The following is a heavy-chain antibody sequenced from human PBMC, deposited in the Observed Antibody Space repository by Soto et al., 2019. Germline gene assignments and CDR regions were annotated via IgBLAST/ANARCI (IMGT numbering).Heavy chain of an antibody. CDR2: IIPILGTT. CDR1: GGTFSSYA. CDR3: ARAQYYEFWSTYYTYYSYGMDF. V-gene: IGHV1-69*01. D-gene: IGHD3-3*01. J-gene: IGHJ6*02. Sequence: QVQLVQSGAEMKKPGSSVKVSCKASGGTFSSYAISWVRHAPGQGLEWMGGIIPILGTTNYALKFQGRVTITADESTSTAYMALSSLIAEDTAVYYCARAQYYEFWSTYYTYYSYGMDFWGQGTTVTVSS.